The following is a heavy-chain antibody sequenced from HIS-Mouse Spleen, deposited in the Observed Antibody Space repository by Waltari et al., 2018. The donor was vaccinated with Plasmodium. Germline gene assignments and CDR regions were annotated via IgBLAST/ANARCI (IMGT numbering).Heavy chain of an antibody. CDR1: GYTFNGYY. CDR2: INPNSGGT. J-gene: IGHJ1*01. CDR3: ARVLGYKAAAGTFVEYFQH. D-gene: IGHD6-13*01. V-gene: IGHV1-2*02. Sequence: QVQLVQSGAEVKKPGASVKVSCKASGYTFNGYYMHWVRPAPGQGLEWMGWINPNSGGTNYAQKFQGRVTMTRDTSISTAYMELSRLRSDDTAVYYCARVLGYKAAAGTFVEYFQHWGQGTLVTVSS.